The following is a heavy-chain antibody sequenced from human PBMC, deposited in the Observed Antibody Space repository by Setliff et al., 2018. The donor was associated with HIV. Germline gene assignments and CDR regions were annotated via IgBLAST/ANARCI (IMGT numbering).Heavy chain of an antibody. CDR2: VTDDGSA. CDR3: ARSSGSYWMNAFDI. CDR1: GGSLTNYY. D-gene: IGHD1-26*01. J-gene: IGHJ3*02. V-gene: IGHV4-34*01. Sequence: SETLSLTCAVYGGSLTNYYWSWFRQSPGKGLEWIGEVTDDGSANYNPSLKSRVTISLVTSKAQFSLKLDPVTAADTAVYYCARSSGSYWMNAFDIWGQGTMVTVSS.